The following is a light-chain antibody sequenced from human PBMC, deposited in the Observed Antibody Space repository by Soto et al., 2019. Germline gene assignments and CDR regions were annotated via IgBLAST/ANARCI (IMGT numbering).Light chain of an antibody. CDR3: QQYGSSGT. CDR1: QSVRSSY. V-gene: IGKV3-20*01. CDR2: GAS. J-gene: IGKJ1*01. Sequence: EIVLTQSPGTLSLSPGDRATLSCGASQSVRSSYLAWYQQKPGQAPRLLIYGASSRATGIPARFSGSGSGTDFTLTISRLEPEDFAVYYCQQYGSSGTFGQGTKVDIK.